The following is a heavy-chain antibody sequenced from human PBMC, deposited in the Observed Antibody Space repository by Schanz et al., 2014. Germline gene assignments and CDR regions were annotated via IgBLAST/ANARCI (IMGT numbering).Heavy chain of an antibody. CDR2: IGSSSTTM. CDR3: VRDERVISGVWFDP. CDR1: GFTFFTYN. D-gene: IGHD3-16*02. J-gene: IGHJ5*02. Sequence: EVYLVESGGGLVQPGGSLRLSCAASGFTFFTYNMNWVRQAPGRGLEWISYIGSSSTTMYYADSVKGRFTISRDNAKNSLYLQMNSLRDEDTAVYYCVRDERVISGVWFDPWGQGTLVTVSS. V-gene: IGHV3-48*02.